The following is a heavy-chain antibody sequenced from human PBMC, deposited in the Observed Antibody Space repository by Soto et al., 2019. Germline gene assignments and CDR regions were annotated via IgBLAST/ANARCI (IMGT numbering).Heavy chain of an antibody. D-gene: IGHD2-2*01. CDR3: ASSPRGYCSSTSCRELGNYYGMDV. CDR1: GYSFTSYW. J-gene: IGHJ6*02. CDR2: IDPSDSYT. Sequence: GESLKISCKGSGYSFTSYWISSVRQMPGKGLEWMGRIDPSDSYTNYSPSFQGHVTISADKSISTAYLQWSSLKASDTAMYYCASSPRGYCSSTSCRELGNYYGMDVWGQGTTVTV. V-gene: IGHV5-10-1*01.